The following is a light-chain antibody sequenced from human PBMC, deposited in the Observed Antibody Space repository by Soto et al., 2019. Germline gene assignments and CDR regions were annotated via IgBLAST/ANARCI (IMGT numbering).Light chain of an antibody. CDR3: SSYTSSSSQYV. Sequence: QSALTQPASVSGSPGQSITISCTGTSSDIGTYNYVSWYQQHPGKAPKLIIYEVSNRPSGVTNRVSGSKSGNTASLTISGLQAEDEADYYCSSYTSSSSQYVFGTGTKVTVL. CDR2: EVS. V-gene: IGLV2-14*01. J-gene: IGLJ1*01. CDR1: SSDIGTYNY.